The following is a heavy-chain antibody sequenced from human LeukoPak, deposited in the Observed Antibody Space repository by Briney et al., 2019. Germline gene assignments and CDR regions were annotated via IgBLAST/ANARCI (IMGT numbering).Heavy chain of an antibody. D-gene: IGHD3-16*01. CDR1: GFTFSSYW. CDR3: ARDGGIIRFGGQDV. V-gene: IGHV3-7*01. Sequence: XGSLRLSCAASGFTFSSYWMSWVRQAPGKGLEWVANMNRDGSEKNYVDSIKGRFTISRDNAANSLYLQMNSLRVEDTAVYYCARDGGIIRFGGQDVWGQGTTVIVS. J-gene: IGHJ6*02. CDR2: MNRDGSEK.